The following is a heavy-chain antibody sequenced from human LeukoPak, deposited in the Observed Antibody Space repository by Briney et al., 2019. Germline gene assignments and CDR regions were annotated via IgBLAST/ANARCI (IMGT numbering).Heavy chain of an antibody. V-gene: IGHV1-2*04. CDR3: ARGPTSRLISTGYYNPNYFDY. J-gene: IGHJ4*02. Sequence: GASVKVSCKTSGYIFTGYYTHWVRQAPGQGLEWMGWIDPNSGGTKYEQKFQAWVTLTSDTSISTAYMELTRLKSDDTAVYCCARGPTSRLISTGYYNPNYFDYWGQGTLVTVSS. CDR2: IDPNSGGT. CDR1: GYIFTGYY. D-gene: IGHD3-9*01.